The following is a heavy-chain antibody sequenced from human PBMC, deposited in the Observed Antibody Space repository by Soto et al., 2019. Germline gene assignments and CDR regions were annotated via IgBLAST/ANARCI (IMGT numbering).Heavy chain of an antibody. V-gene: IGHV4-34*01. J-gene: IGHJ4*02. CDR2: ITQSGRT. CDR3: ASGQGLIGGSRYFPL. CDR1: GGSFSGYI. D-gene: IGHD3-10*01. Sequence: QVQLQQRGAGLLKPSETLSLTCTVSGGSFSGYIWTWIRQPPGKGLEWVGEITQSGRTNYSPSLKSRLSISLDTSKPQFFLDLNSLPAADTAVYYCASGQGLIGGSRYFPLWGQGSPVTVSS.